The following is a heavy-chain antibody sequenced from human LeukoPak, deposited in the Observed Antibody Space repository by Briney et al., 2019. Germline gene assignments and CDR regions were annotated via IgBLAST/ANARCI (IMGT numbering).Heavy chain of an antibody. Sequence: GGSLRLSCAASGFTFSYYWMTWVRQAPGKGLEWVANLRPDGRDKYYADSVKGRFTISRDNAKNSLYLQMNGLRADDTAIYHCARDAYDDASESWGQGTLVTVSS. CDR2: LRPDGRDK. J-gene: IGHJ5*02. CDR1: GFTFSYYW. CDR3: ARDAYDDASES. D-gene: IGHD3-3*01. V-gene: IGHV3-7*01.